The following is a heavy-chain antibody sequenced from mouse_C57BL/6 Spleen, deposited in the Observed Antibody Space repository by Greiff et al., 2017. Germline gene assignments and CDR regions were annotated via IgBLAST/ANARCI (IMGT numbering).Heavy chain of an antibody. CDR1: GYTFTSYW. CDR2: IDPSDSYT. Sequence: QVQLQQPGAELVKPGASVKLSCKASGYTFTSYWMQWVKQRPGQGLEWIGEIDPSDSYTNYNQKFKGKATLTVDTSSSTAYMQLSSLTSEDSAVYYCARNGYYVGDYWGQGTSVTVSS. J-gene: IGHJ4*01. V-gene: IGHV1-50*01. CDR3: ARNGYYVGDY. D-gene: IGHD2-3*01.